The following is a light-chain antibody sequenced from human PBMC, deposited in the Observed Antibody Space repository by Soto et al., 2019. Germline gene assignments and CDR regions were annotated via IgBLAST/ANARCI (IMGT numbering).Light chain of an antibody. Sequence: DIQMTQSPSTLSASVGDRVTITCRASQSISDSLAWYQQKPGKAPYLLISDASSLERGVPSRFSGSGSGTEFTLTISSMQPDVFATYYCQQYNGYSRTFGQGTKVDIK. CDR2: DAS. CDR1: QSISDS. V-gene: IGKV1-5*01. CDR3: QQYNGYSRT. J-gene: IGKJ1*01.